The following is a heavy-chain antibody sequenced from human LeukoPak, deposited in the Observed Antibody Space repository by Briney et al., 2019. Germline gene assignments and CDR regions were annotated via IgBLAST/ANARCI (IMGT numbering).Heavy chain of an antibody. V-gene: IGHV3-23*01. CDR1: GFTFGNSA. Sequence: GGSLRPSCAVSGFTFGNSAMSWVRQAPGKGLEWISGISASGHYTYTADSLKGRFTISRDNSKNTLYLQMNNLRAEDTALYYCAKDGSWGDYQFYFYIDVWGNGTTVTVSS. J-gene: IGHJ6*03. D-gene: IGHD3-16*01. CDR3: AKDGSWGDYQFYFYIDV. CDR2: ISASGHYT.